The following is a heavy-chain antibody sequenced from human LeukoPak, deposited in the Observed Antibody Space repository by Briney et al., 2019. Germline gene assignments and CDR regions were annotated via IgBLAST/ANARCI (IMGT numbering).Heavy chain of an antibody. J-gene: IGHJ6*03. V-gene: IGHV6-1*01. Sequence: SQTPSLTCAISGDSVSSNSAAWTWIRQSPSRGLEWLGRTHYRSKWYNDYEVSVQSRITINPDTSKNQFSLQLNSVTPEDTAVYYCARGRVTTIANYYYYYIDVWGKGTTVTVSS. CDR3: ARGRVTTIANYYYYYIDV. CDR1: GDSVSSNSAA. D-gene: IGHD4-17*01. CDR2: THYRSKWYN.